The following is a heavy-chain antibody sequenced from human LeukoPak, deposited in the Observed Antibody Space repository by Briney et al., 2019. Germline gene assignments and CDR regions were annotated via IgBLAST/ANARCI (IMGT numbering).Heavy chain of an antibody. CDR3: ARFNSTDYFYDY. D-gene: IGHD2/OR15-2a*01. CDR1: GGSFSGYY. V-gene: IGHV4-34*01. J-gene: IGHJ4*02. CDR2: INHSGST. Sequence: SETLSLTCAVYGGSFSGYYWSWLRQPPGKGLEWIGEINHSGSTNYNPSLKSRVTISVDMSKNQFSLKLSSVTAADTAVYYCARFNSTDYFYDYWGQGTLVTVSS.